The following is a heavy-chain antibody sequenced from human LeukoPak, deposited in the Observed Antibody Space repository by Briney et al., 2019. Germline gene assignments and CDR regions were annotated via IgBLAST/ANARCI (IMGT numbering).Heavy chain of an antibody. D-gene: IGHD3-3*01. J-gene: IGHJ5*02. CDR1: GGSISSYY. CDR2: IYTSGST. V-gene: IGHV4-4*07. Sequence: KPSKTLSLTCTVSGGSISSYYWSWIRQPAGKGLEWIGRIYTSGSTNYNPSLKSRVTMSVDTSKNQFSLKLSSVTAADTAVYYCARAGSIWSGYYRFDPWGQGTLVTVSS. CDR3: ARAGSIWSGYYRFDP.